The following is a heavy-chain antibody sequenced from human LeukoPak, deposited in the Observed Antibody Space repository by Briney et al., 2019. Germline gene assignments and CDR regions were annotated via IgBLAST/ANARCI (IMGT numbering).Heavy chain of an antibody. CDR1: GFTFSSYS. V-gene: IGHV3-48*02. Sequence: GGSLRLSRAASGFTFSSYSMNWVRQAPGKGLEWVSYISSSSSTIYYADSVKGRFTISRDNAKNSLYLQMNSLRDEDTAVYYCARDRVRYSSGWYAGFDYWGQGTLVTVSS. CDR3: ARDRVRYSSGWYAGFDY. J-gene: IGHJ4*02. CDR2: ISSSSSTI. D-gene: IGHD6-19*01.